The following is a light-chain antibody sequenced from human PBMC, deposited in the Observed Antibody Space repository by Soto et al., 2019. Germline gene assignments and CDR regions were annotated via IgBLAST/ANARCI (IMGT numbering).Light chain of an antibody. CDR1: SSNIGNNY. CDR3: GTWDSSLSADVV. CDR2: ENN. Sequence: VLTQPPSVSAAPGQKVTISCSGSSSNIGNNYVSWYQQLPGTAPKLLIYENNKRPSGIPDRFSGSKSGTSATLGITGLQTGDEADYYCGTWDSSLSADVVFGGGTKLTVL. V-gene: IGLV1-51*02. J-gene: IGLJ2*01.